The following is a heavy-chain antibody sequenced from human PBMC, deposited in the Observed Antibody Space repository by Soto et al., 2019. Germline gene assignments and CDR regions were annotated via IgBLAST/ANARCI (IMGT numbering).Heavy chain of an antibody. CDR2: ISAYNGNT. D-gene: IGHD3-22*01. Sequence: ASVNVSCKASGYTFTSYGISWLRQAPGQGLEWMGWISAYNGNTNYAQKLQGRVTMTTDTSTSTAYMELRSLRSDDTAVYYCARRKWDSSWGDAFDIWGQGTMVTVSS. CDR3: ARRKWDSSWGDAFDI. J-gene: IGHJ3*02. CDR1: GYTFTSYG. V-gene: IGHV1-18*04.